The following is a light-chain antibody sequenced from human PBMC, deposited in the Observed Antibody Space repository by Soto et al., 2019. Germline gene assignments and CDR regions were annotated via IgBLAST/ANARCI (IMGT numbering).Light chain of an antibody. CDR1: SSNIGAGYD. J-gene: IGLJ3*02. CDR3: QSYDISLSGSV. Sequence: QSVLTQPPSVSGAPGQRVTISCTGSSSNIGAGYDVHWYQQLPGTAPKLLIYGNSNRPSGVPDRFSGSKSGTSASLAITWLQDEDEAAYYCQSYDISLSGSVFGGGTKLTVL. CDR2: GNS. V-gene: IGLV1-40*01.